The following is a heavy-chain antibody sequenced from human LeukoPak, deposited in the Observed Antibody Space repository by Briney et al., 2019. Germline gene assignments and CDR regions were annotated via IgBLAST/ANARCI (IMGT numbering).Heavy chain of an antibody. Sequence: GGSLRLSCAASGFIFSSYAMSWVRQAPGKGLEWVSYGGSGGSTYYADSVKGRFTVSRDNSKSTLYLQMNSLRAEDTALYYCARVMRQMGYDILTGYYYFDYWGQGTLVTVSS. CDR3: ARVMRQMGYDILTGYYYFDY. V-gene: IGHV3-23*01. CDR2: GGSGGST. J-gene: IGHJ4*02. D-gene: IGHD3-9*01. CDR1: GFIFSSYA.